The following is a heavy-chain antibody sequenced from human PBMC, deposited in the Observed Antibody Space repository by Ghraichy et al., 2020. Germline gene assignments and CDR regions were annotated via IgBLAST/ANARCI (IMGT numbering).Heavy chain of an antibody. CDR2: IYYSGST. CDR1: GGSISSYY. V-gene: IGHV4-59*01. Sequence: SETLSLTYTVSGGSISSYYWSWIRQPPGKGLEWIGYIYYSGSTNYNPSLKSRVTISVDTSKNQFSLKLSSVTAADTAVYYCARESYGINGNWFDPWGQGTLVTVSS. J-gene: IGHJ5*02. D-gene: IGHD5-18*01. CDR3: ARESYGINGNWFDP.